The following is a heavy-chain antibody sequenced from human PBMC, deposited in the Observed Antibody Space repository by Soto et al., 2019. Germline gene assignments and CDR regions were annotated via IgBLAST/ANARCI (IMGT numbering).Heavy chain of an antibody. CDR3: ARGKEGHYYDSSGYYSY. Sequence: VKVSCKASGGTFSSYAISWVRQAPGQGLEWMGGIIPIFGTANYAQKFQGRVTITADESTSTAYMELSSLRSEDAAVYYCARGKEGHYYDSSGYYSYWGQGTLVTVSS. CDR2: IIPIFGTA. J-gene: IGHJ4*02. V-gene: IGHV1-69*13. D-gene: IGHD3-22*01. CDR1: GGTFSSYA.